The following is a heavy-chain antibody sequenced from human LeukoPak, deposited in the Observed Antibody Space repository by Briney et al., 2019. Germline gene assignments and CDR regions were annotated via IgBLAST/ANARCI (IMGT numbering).Heavy chain of an antibody. J-gene: IGHJ4*02. Sequence: ASVKVSCKASGYTFTSYDINWVRQAPGQGLEWMGGIIPIFGTANYAQKFQGRVTIAADESTSTAYMELSSLRSEDTAVYYCARDLWSAGPLYYFDYWGQGTLVTVSS. CDR2: IIPIFGTA. D-gene: IGHD3-3*01. CDR1: GYTFTSYD. CDR3: ARDLWSAGPLYYFDY. V-gene: IGHV1-69*13.